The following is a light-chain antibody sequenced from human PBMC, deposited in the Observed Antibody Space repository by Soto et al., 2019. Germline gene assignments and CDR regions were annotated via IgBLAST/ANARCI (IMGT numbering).Light chain of an antibody. V-gene: IGKV1-5*03. CDR1: QTINSW. CDR2: KAS. Sequence: DIQMTQSPSTLSASVKDRVTITCRASQTINSWLAWYQQKPGKAPKLLIYKASSLESGVPSRFSGSGSGTQFTITISSLQPDDFATYHCQQYSTYPFSFGRGTKVDIK. CDR3: QQYSTYPFS. J-gene: IGKJ3*01.